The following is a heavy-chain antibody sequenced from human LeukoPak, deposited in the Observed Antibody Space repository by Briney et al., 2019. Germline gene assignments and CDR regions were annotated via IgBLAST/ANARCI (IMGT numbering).Heavy chain of an antibody. Sequence: ASVKVSCKASGYTFTSYGISWVRQAPGQGLEWMGWISAYNGNTNYAQKFQGRVTITADESTSTAYMELSSLRSEDTAVYYCASRIMITFGGVIVSHPRGTYGMDVWGQGTTVTVSS. D-gene: IGHD3-16*02. CDR2: ISAYNGNT. J-gene: IGHJ6*02. CDR3: ASRIMITFGGVIVSHPRGTYGMDV. CDR1: GYTFTSYG. V-gene: IGHV1-18*01.